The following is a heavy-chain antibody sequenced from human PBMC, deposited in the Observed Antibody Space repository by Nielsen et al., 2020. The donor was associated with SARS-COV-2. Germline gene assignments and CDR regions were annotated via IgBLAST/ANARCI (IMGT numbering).Heavy chain of an antibody. J-gene: IGHJ3*02. Sequence: TLSLTCTVSGGSISSGGYYWSWIRQHPGKGLEWIGYIYYSGSTYYNPSLKSRVTISVDTSKNQFSLKLSSVTAADTAVYYCARAQTSRITIFGVVGAFDIWGQGTMVTVSS. V-gene: IGHV4-31*03. D-gene: IGHD3-3*01. CDR2: IYYSGST. CDR1: GGSISSGGYY. CDR3: ARAQTSRITIFGVVGAFDI.